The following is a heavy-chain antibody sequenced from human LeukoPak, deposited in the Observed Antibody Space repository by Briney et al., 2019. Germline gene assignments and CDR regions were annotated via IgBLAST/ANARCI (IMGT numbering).Heavy chain of an antibody. D-gene: IGHD3-3*01. V-gene: IGHV3-23*01. J-gene: IGHJ4*02. CDR2: ITGSGGST. CDR1: GVTFSNYS. Sequence: PAGSLRLSCAASGVTFSNYSMSWVRQAPGKGLEWVSSITGSGGSTYYAASVKGRFTISRDNSKNTLYLQMSSLRAEDTAVYYCAKDKGDFWSGHHYWGQGTLVTVSS. CDR3: AKDKGDFWSGHHY.